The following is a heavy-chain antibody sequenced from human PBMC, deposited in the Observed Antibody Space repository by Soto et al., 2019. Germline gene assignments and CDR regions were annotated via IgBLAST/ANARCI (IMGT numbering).Heavy chain of an antibody. CDR3: ARGSQWLVLYWFDP. D-gene: IGHD6-19*01. CDR1: GGSFSGYY. Sequence: SETLSLTCAVYGGSFSGYYWSWIRQPPGKGLEWIGEINHSGSTNYNPSLKSRFTISVDTSKNQFSLKLSSVTAADTAVYYCARGSQWLVLYWFDPWGQGTLVTVSS. V-gene: IGHV4-34*01. J-gene: IGHJ5*02. CDR2: INHSGST.